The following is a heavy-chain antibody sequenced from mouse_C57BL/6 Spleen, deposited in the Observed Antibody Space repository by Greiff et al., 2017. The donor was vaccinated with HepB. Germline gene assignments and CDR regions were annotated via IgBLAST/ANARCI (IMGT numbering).Heavy chain of an antibody. J-gene: IGHJ4*01. D-gene: IGHD1-1*01. V-gene: IGHV2-6-1*01. Sequence: VKLMESGPGLVAPSQSLSITCTVSGFSLTSYGVHWVRQPPGKGLEWLVVIWSDGSTTYNSALKSRLSISKDNSKSQVFLKMNSLQTDDTAMYYCARQRGTVVGYAMDYWGQGTSVTVSS. CDR1: GFSLTSYG. CDR3: ARQRGTVVGYAMDY. CDR2: IWSDGST.